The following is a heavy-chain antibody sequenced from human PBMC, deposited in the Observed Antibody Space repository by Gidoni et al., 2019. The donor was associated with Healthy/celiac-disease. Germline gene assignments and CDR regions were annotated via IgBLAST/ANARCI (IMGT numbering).Heavy chain of an antibody. J-gene: IGHJ5*02. CDR2: INPSIGST. CDR1: GYSFTSYY. V-gene: IGHV1-46*01. Sequence: QVRLEQSGAEVKKPGASVKVSCKASGYSFTSYYMHWVRQAPGQGLEWMGIINPSIGSTSYAQKFQDRLTMTRDTSTSTVYMELSSLRSEDMAVYYCARGSGYCTGGTCYDPWGQGTLVTVSS. CDR3: ARGSGYCTGGTCYDP. D-gene: IGHD2-8*02.